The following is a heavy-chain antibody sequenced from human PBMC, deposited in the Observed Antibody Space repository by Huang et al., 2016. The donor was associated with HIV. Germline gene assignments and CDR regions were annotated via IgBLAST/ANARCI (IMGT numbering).Heavy chain of an antibody. V-gene: IGHV3-30*18. CDR1: GFTFSSYG. J-gene: IGHJ4*02. CDR2: ISYDGNNK. Sequence: QVQVVESGGGVVQPGRSLRLSCAASGFTFSSYGMHWVRQGQGKGLEWVAVISYDGNNKYYADSVKGRFTVSRDNSKNTQYLQMNSLRGEDTAVYYCAKIGRRQLWLQGELDYWGQGTLVTVSS. CDR3: AKIGRRQLWLQGELDY. D-gene: IGHD5-18*01.